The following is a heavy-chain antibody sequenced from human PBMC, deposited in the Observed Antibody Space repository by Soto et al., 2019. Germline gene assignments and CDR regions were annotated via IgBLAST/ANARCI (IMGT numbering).Heavy chain of an antibody. J-gene: IGHJ6*03. Sequence: GALRLSCAASGFTFSSYSMNWVRQAPGKGLEWVSSISSSSSYIYYADSVKGRFTISRDNAKNSLYLQMNSLRAEDTAVYYCARKDCSGGSCYSGPYYYYYMDVWGKGTTVTVSS. V-gene: IGHV3-21*01. CDR3: ARKDCSGGSCYSGPYYYYYMDV. CDR2: ISSSSSYI. CDR1: GFTFSSYS. D-gene: IGHD2-15*01.